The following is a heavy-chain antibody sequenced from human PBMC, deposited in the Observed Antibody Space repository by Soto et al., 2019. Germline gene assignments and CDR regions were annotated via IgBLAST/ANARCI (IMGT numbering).Heavy chain of an antibody. Sequence: PLETLSLTCTVPGGSISSYYWSWIRQPAGKGLEWIGRIYTSGSTNYNPSLKSRVTMSVDTSKNQFSLKLSSVTAADTAVYYCASDANPNVDTAMEYRGQGTLVTVSS. CDR3: ASDANPNVDTAMEY. J-gene: IGHJ4*02. V-gene: IGHV4-4*07. D-gene: IGHD5-18*01. CDR1: GGSISSYY. CDR2: IYTSGST.